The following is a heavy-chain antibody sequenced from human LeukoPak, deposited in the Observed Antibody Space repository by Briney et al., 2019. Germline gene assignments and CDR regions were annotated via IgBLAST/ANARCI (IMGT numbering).Heavy chain of an antibody. Sequence: SETLSLTCTVSGGSISSYYLSWIRQPPGKGLEWIGYIYYSGSTNYNPSLKSRVTISVDTSKNQFSLKLSSVTAADTAVYYCARERPEGAFDIWGQGTMVTVSS. V-gene: IGHV4-59*01. J-gene: IGHJ3*02. D-gene: IGHD6-6*01. CDR3: ARERPEGAFDI. CDR1: GGSISSYY. CDR2: IYYSGST.